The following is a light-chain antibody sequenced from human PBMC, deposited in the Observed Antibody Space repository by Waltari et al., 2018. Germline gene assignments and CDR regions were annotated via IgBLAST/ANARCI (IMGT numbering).Light chain of an antibody. CDR1: SSNIDFYNY. CDR2: DVS. CDR3: TVKRGSNTMV. J-gene: IGLJ3*02. Sequence: QSALTQPASVSGSPGQSITISCPGASSNIDFYNYVCWYQQHPGRAPKLIMYDVSNRPSGVSDRFSGSKSGTTASLTISGLQAEDEADYYCTVKRGSNTMVFGGGTKLTVL. V-gene: IGLV2-14*01.